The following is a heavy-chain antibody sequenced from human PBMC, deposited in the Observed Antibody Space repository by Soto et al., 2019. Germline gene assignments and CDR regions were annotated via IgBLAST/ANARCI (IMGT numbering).Heavy chain of an antibody. Sequence: PSETLSLTCAVSGGSVSSANYYWSWIRQPPGKGLEWIGYIYYSGSTNYNPSLTSRVTISRDTSKNHFSLKLSSVTAADTAVYYCARASGGSNDHRVDSWGRGTLVTVS. J-gene: IGHJ4*02. CDR2: IYYSGST. V-gene: IGHV4-61*03. D-gene: IGHD6-25*01. CDR1: GGSVSSANYY. CDR3: ARASGGSNDHRVDS.